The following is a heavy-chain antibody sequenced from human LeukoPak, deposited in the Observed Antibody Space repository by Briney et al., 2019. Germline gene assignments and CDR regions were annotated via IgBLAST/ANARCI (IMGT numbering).Heavy chain of an antibody. V-gene: IGHV4-31*03. J-gene: IGHJ4*02. CDR1: GGSISSGGYY. D-gene: IGHD3-16*02. Sequence: SETLSLTCTVSGGSISSGGYYWSWIRQHPGKGLEWIGYIYYSGSTYYNPSLKSRVTISVDTSKNQFSLKLSSVTAADTAVYYCARLFIDRYYFDYWGQGTLVTVSS. CDR3: ARLFIDRYYFDY. CDR2: IYYSGST.